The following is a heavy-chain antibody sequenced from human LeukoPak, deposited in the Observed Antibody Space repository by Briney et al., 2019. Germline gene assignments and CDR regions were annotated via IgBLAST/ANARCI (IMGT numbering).Heavy chain of an antibody. D-gene: IGHD3-22*01. V-gene: IGHV3-21*01. CDR2: ISSSSSYI. CDR1: GFTFSSHS. CDR3: ARDFYDSSGWTAFDI. J-gene: IGHJ3*02. Sequence: GGSLRLSCAASGFTFSSHSMNWVRQAPGKGLEWVSSISSSSSYIYYADSVKGRFTISRDNAKNSLYLQMNSLRAEDTAVYYCARDFYDSSGWTAFDIWGQGTMVTVSS.